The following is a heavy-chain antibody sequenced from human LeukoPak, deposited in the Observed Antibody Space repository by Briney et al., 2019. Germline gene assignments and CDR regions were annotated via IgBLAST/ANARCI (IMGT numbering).Heavy chain of an antibody. CDR1: GFTFSSYE. D-gene: IGHD2-15*01. CDR2: ISNTGSTI. CDR3: ARRRLPRDY. Sequence: PGGSLRLSCAASGFTFSSYEMNWVRQAPGKGLEWVSYISNTGSTIYYADSVKGRFTISRDNAKNSLYLQMNSLRAEDTAVYCCARRRLPRDYWGQGTLVTVSS. V-gene: IGHV3-48*03. J-gene: IGHJ4*02.